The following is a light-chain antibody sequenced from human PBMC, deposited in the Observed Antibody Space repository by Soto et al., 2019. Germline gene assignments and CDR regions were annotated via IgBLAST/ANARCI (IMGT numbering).Light chain of an antibody. Sequence: DIQMTQSPSTLSAYVGDRVTITCRASQSISSWLAWYQQKPGKAPKLLIYDASSLESGVPSRFSGSGSGTEFTLTSSSLQPDDFATYYCQQYNSYPWTFGQGTKVDIK. V-gene: IGKV1-5*01. CDR1: QSISSW. CDR2: DAS. CDR3: QQYNSYPWT. J-gene: IGKJ1*01.